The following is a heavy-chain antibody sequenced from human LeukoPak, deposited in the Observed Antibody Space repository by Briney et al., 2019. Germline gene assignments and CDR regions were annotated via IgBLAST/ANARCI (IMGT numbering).Heavy chain of an antibody. CDR3: ARVTMVAGASYNWFVP. D-gene: IGHD2-15*01. J-gene: IGHJ5*02. CDR1: GFTFRSCG. V-gene: IGHV3-33*01. CDR2: IWSDGSNK. Sequence: PGGSLRLACAACGFTFRSCGKHWVRQAPGKGLEWVAVIWSDGSNKHYADSARCRFTISRDNSKNTLYLQMNSLRAEDTAVYYCARVTMVAGASYNWFVPWGQGTLVTVST.